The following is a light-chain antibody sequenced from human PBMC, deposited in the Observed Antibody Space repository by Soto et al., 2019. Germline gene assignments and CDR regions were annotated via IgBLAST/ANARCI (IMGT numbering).Light chain of an antibody. CDR3: NSYTSNNTYV. Sequence: QSVLTQPVSVSGSPGQAITISCSGTSSDVGAFNYVSWYQQHPGKAPKLMIYDVSNRPSGVSNRFSGSKSGNTASLTISGLRAEDEADYYCNSYTSNNTYVFGTGTKVTV. CDR2: DVS. CDR1: SSDVGAFNY. J-gene: IGLJ1*01. V-gene: IGLV2-14*03.